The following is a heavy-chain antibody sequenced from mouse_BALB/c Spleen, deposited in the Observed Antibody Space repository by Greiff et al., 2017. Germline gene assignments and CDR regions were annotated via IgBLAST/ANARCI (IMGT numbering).Heavy chain of an antibody. CDR2: IYPSDSYT. Sequence: QVQLQQSGAELVRPGASVKLSCKASGYTFTSYCINWVKQRPGQGLEWIGNIYPSDSYTNYNQKFKDKATLTVDKSSSTAYMQLSSPTSEDSAVYYCTRSTMISYYYAMDYWGQGTSVTVSA. J-gene: IGHJ4*01. V-gene: IGHV1-69*02. CDR3: TRSTMISYYYAMDY. D-gene: IGHD2-4*01. CDR1: GYTFTSYC.